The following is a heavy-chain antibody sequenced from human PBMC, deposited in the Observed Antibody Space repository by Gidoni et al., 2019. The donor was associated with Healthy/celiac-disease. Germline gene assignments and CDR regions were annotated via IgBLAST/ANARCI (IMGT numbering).Heavy chain of an antibody. J-gene: IGHJ4*02. Sequence: EVQLLESGGGLVQPGGSLRLSCAASGFTFSSYAMSWVRQAPGKGLEWVSAISGSGGSTYYADSVKGRFTISRDNSKNTLYLQMNSLRAEDTAVYYCAKMDYDSSGYYWRTKLLQFDYWGQGTLVTVSS. CDR1: GFTFSSYA. V-gene: IGHV3-23*01. CDR3: AKMDYDSSGYYWRTKLLQFDY. D-gene: IGHD3-22*01. CDR2: ISGSGGST.